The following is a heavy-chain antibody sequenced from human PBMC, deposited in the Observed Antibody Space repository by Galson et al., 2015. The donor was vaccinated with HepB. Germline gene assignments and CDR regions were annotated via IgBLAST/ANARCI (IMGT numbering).Heavy chain of an antibody. Sequence: SLRLSCAASGFTFSSYAMHWVRQAPGKGLEWVAVISYDGSNKYYADSVKGRFTISRDNSKNTLYLQMNSLRAEDTAVYYCARDGSLLLRFLEWLLSYWGQGTLVTVSS. CDR2: ISYDGSNK. CDR1: GFTFSSYA. CDR3: ARDGSLLLRFLEWLLSY. D-gene: IGHD3-3*01. V-gene: IGHV3-30-3*01. J-gene: IGHJ4*02.